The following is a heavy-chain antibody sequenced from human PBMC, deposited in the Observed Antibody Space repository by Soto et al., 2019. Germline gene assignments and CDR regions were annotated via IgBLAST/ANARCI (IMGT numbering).Heavy chain of an antibody. D-gene: IGHD1-26*01. CDR1: GYTFTSYA. Sequence: GASGKVSCKASGYTFTSYAMRWVRQAPGQRLEWMGWINAGNGNTKYSQKFQGRVTITRDTTASTAYMELSSLRSEDTAVYYCARFWWELLGSWYYGMDVWGQGTTVTVSS. V-gene: IGHV1-3*01. CDR2: INAGNGNT. CDR3: ARFWWELLGSWYYGMDV. J-gene: IGHJ6*02.